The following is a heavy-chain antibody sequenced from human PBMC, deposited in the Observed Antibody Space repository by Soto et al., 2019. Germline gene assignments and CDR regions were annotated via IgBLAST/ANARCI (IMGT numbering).Heavy chain of an antibody. CDR1: GGSISSFSYY. D-gene: IGHD1-26*01. J-gene: IGHJ4*02. CDR2: IYYSGST. CDR3: ARPSGSYLYYFDY. Sequence: QLQLQESGPGLVKPSETLSLTCTVSGGSISSFSYYWGWIRQPPGKGLEWIGSIYYSGSTYYNPSLKSRVTISVDTSKNQFSLKLSSVTAADTAVYYCARPSGSYLYYFDYCGQGTLVTVSS. V-gene: IGHV4-39*01.